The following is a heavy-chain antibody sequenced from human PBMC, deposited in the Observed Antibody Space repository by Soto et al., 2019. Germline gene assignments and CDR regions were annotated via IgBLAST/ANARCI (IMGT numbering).Heavy chain of an antibody. CDR2: INWNGGST. D-gene: IGHD3-9*01. CDR3: ARKSSPRYFDWLLSYYFDY. Sequence: PGGSLRLSCAASGFTFDDYGMSWVRQAPGKGLEWVSGINWNGGSTGYADSVKGRFTISRDNAKNSLYLQMNSLRAEDTALYYCARKSSPRYFDWLLSYYFDYWGQGTLVTVSS. J-gene: IGHJ4*02. V-gene: IGHV3-20*04. CDR1: GFTFDDYG.